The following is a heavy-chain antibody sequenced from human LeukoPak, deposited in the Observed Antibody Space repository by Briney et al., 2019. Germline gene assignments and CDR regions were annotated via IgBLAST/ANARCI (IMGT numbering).Heavy chain of an antibody. CDR3: AKADSSSWLYYFDY. CDR2: IYSDGST. Sequence: GGSLRLSCAASGFIVSGDFMSWVRQAPGKGLEWVSVIYSDGSTYYADSVKGRFTISRDNSKNTLDLQMTGLRAEDTAVYYCAKADSSSWLYYFDYWGQGTLVTVSS. J-gene: IGHJ4*02. D-gene: IGHD6-13*01. CDR1: GFIVSGDF. V-gene: IGHV3-53*01.